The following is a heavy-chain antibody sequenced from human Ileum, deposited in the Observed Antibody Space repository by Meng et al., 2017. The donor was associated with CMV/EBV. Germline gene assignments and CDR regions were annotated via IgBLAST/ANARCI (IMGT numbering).Heavy chain of an antibody. CDR2: INSDGSST. CDR3: ARPFGMDV. D-gene: IGHD3-16*01. CDR1: GFTLSNYG. Sequence: GGSLRLSCTASGFTLSNYGYGMHWVRQAPGKGLVWVSRINSDGSSTSYADSVKGRFTISRDNAKNTLYLQMNSLRAEDTAVYYCARPFGMDVWGQGTTVTVSS. J-gene: IGHJ6*02. V-gene: IGHV3-74*01.